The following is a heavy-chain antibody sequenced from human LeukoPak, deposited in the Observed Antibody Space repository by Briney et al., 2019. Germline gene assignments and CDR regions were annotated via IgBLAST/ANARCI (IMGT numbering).Heavy chain of an antibody. CDR2: ISSSSSYI. CDR1: GFTFSSYS. D-gene: IGHD3-3*01. CDR3: ARGYDFWSGYGGYI. Sequence: PGGSLRLPCAASGFTFSSYSMNWVRQAPGKGLEWVSSISSSSSYIYYADSVKGRFTISRDNAKNSLYLQMNSLRAEDTAVYYCARGYDFWSGYGGYIWGQGTMVTVSS. V-gene: IGHV3-21*01. J-gene: IGHJ3*02.